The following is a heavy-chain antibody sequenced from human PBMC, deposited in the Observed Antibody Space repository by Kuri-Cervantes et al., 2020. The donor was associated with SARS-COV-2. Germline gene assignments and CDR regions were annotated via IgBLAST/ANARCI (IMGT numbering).Heavy chain of an antibody. CDR2: INHSGST. CDR3: ARGRRYSLPGGLDY. V-gene: IGHV4-34*01. CDR1: GGSFSGYY. D-gene: IGHD3-9*01. Sequence: ESLKISCAVYGGSFSGYYWSWIRQPPGKGLEWIGEINHSGSTNYNPSLKSRVTISVDTSKNQFSLKLSSVNAADTAVYYCARGRRYSLPGGLDYWGQGTLVTDSS. J-gene: IGHJ4*02.